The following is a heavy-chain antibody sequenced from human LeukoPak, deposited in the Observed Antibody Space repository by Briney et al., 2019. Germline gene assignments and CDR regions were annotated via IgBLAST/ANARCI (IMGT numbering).Heavy chain of an antibody. CDR1: GFTFSDYY. CDR3: ARDTAPPLYYYDS. J-gene: IGHJ4*02. CDR2: ISSSGSTI. V-gene: IGHV3-11*01. D-gene: IGHD3-22*01. Sequence: PGGSLRLSCAASGFTFSDYYMSWIRQAPGKGLEWVSYISSSGSTIYYADSVKGRFTISRDNAKNSLYLQMNSLRADDTAVYYCARDTAPPLYYYDSWGQGTLVTVSS.